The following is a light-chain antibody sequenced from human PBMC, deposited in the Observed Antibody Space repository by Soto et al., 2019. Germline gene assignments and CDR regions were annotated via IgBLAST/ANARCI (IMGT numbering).Light chain of an antibody. V-gene: IGKV3-20*01. Sequence: EIVLTQYPDTLSLSPGERATLSCRASQSVGNNYLAWYQQRPGQAPRLVIYGASNRATGIPDRFSARGSGTDFTLTISSLQPEDFATYYCQQSYITPWTFGQGTKVDIK. J-gene: IGKJ1*01. CDR3: QQSYITPWT. CDR1: QSVGNNY. CDR2: GAS.